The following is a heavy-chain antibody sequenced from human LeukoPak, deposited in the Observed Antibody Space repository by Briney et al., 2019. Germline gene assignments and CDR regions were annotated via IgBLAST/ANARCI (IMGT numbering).Heavy chain of an antibody. V-gene: IGHV3-30-3*01. CDR1: GFTFSGYP. Sequence: GGSLRLSCAASGFTFSGYPIRWVRQAPGKGLEWVAVISYDGSNKYYADSVKGRFTISRDNSKNSLYLEMNSLRGEDTAVYYCARDKVVGATNFDYWGQGTLVTVSS. CDR2: ISYDGSNK. J-gene: IGHJ4*02. D-gene: IGHD2-15*01. CDR3: ARDKVVGATNFDY.